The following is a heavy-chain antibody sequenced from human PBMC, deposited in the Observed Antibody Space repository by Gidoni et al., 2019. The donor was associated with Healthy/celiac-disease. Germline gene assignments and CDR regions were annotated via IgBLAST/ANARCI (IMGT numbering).Heavy chain of an antibody. Sequence: QVQLVQSGAEVKKPGSSVTGSCTASGGTFSSYALSWVRQAPGQGLGWMGGIIPIFGTANYEQKFQGRVTITADESTSTAYMELSSLRSEDTAVYYCARGVRIAAAGVPDYYYYGMDVWGQGTTVTVSS. D-gene: IGHD6-13*01. V-gene: IGHV1-69*01. CDR3: ARGVRIAAAGVPDYYYYGMDV. CDR2: IIPIFGTA. CDR1: GGTFSSYA. J-gene: IGHJ6*02.